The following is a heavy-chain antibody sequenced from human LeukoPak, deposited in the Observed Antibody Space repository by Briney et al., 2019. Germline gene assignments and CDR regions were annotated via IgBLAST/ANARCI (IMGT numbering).Heavy chain of an antibody. V-gene: IGHV4-59*01. CDR3: ASHRRSHGAEY. CDR1: GGSISSYF. Sequence: PSETLSLTCTVSGGSISSYFWSWIRQPPGKGLEIIGYVYYTGSTDYSPSLKSRLTISADTAKNQFSLKLRSVTAADTAVYYCASHRRSHGAEYWGQGTLVTVSS. D-gene: IGHD5-18*01. CDR2: VYYTGST. J-gene: IGHJ4*02.